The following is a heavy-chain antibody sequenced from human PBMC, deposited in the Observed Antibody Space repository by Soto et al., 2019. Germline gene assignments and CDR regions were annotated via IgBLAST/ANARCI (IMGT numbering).Heavy chain of an antibody. D-gene: IGHD3-9*01. Sequence: PSVLLCLPCSVACGSSSSHYGSRIRQTTGKGLEWIGYIYYSGSTNYNPSLKSRVTISVDTSKNQFSLKLSSVTAADTAVYYCARSFLYYDILAGYYGLYYFEYWGQGTLVTVSS. CDR1: CGSSSSHY. CDR2: IYYSGST. J-gene: IGHJ4*02. V-gene: IGHV4-59*08. CDR3: ARSFLYYDILAGYYGLYYFEY.